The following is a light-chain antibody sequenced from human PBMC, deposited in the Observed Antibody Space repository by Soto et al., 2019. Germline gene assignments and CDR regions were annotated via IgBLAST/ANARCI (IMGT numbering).Light chain of an antibody. CDR1: QSVSSN. CDR3: QQYNNWPFT. CDR2: GAS. J-gene: IGKJ3*01. Sequence: EIVMTQSPATLSVSPGERVTLSCRASQSVSSNLAWYQQKPGQVPRLLIYGASTRATGIPARFSGSRSGTEFTLTISSLQSEDFAVYYCQQYNNWPFTFGPGTKVDIK. V-gene: IGKV3D-15*01.